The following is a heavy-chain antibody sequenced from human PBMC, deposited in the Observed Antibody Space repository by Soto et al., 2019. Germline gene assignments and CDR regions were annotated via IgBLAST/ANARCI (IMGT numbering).Heavy chain of an antibody. CDR2: IIPIFGTA. V-gene: IGHV1-69*12. CDR3: ASDGYTTPYYYGMDV. J-gene: IGHJ6*02. CDR1: GGTFSSYA. Sequence: QVQLVQSGAEVKKPGSSVKVSCKASGGTFSSYAISWVRQAPGQGLEWMGGIIPIFGTANYAQKFQGRVTITADESTSTANKELSSLRSEDTAVYYCASDGYTTPYYYGMDVWGQGTTVTASS. D-gene: IGHD5-12*01.